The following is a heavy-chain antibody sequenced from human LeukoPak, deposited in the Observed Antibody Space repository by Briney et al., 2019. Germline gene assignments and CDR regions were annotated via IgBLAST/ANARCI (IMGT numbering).Heavy chain of an antibody. V-gene: IGHV1-3*01. D-gene: IGHD6-13*01. J-gene: IGHJ6*02. CDR1: GYTFTSYA. CDR2: INAGNGNT. CDR3: AREGSSSWFYYYGMDV. Sequence: ASVKVSCKASGYTFTSYAMHWVRQAPGQRLEWMGWINAGNGNTKYSQKFQGRVTITRDTSASTAYMELSSLRSEDTAVYYCAREGSSSWFYYYGMDVWGQGTTVTVSS.